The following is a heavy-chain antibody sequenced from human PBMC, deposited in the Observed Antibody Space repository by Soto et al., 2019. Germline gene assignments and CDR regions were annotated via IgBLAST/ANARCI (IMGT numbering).Heavy chain of an antibody. CDR1: GITFSAYT. V-gene: IGHV3-30-3*01. D-gene: IGHD3-10*01. Sequence: QAQLVEAGGGVVRPGRSLRLSCTASGITFSAYTMHWVRQAPGKGLEWVALILYDGNDKQYADSVKGRFTISRDNSKNTLYLQTNSMRVEDTPVYYCARVAPGGSGSYDVWGQGTLVIVSS. J-gene: IGHJ4*02. CDR3: ARVAPGGSGSYDV. CDR2: ILYDGNDK.